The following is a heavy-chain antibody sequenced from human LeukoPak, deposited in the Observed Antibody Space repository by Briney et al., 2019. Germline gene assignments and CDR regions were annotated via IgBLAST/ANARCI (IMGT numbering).Heavy chain of an antibody. Sequence: GGSLRLSCAASGFTFSTYAMNWVRQAPGKGLEWVSSISASGGSAYYADSVKGRFTISRDNSKNTLYLQMNSLRAEDTAVYYCARDGGPGYSSSWYIYWGQGTLVTVSS. CDR2: ISASGGSA. CDR3: ARDGGPGYSSSWYIY. J-gene: IGHJ4*02. CDR1: GFTFSTYA. V-gene: IGHV3-23*01. D-gene: IGHD6-13*01.